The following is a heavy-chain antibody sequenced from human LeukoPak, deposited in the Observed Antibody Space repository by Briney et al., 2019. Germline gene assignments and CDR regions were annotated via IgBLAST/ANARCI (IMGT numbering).Heavy chain of an antibody. CDR2: ISTSSSTI. CDR1: GFTFSSYS. CDR3: ARDLSGRVGATDYYYGMDV. J-gene: IGHJ6*02. Sequence: GGSLRLSCAVSGFTFSSYSMNWVRQAPGKGLEWVSYISTSSSTIYYADSVKGRFTISRDNAKKSLYLQMNSLRDEDSAVYYCARDLSGRVGATDYYYGMDVWGQGTTVTVSS. D-gene: IGHD1-26*01. V-gene: IGHV3-48*02.